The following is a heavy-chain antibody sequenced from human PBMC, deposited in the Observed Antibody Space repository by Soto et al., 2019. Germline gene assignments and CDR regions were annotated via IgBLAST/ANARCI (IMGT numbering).Heavy chain of an antibody. CDR3: ARGVREVTTHDYYYYYMDV. CDR2: IIPILGIA. Sequence: QVQLVQSGAEVKKPGSSVKVSCKASGGTFSSYTISWVRQAPGQGLEWMGRIIPILGIANYAQKFQGRVTITRDKSTSTAYMEVSSLRSEDTAVYYCARGVREVTTHDYYYYYMDVWGKGTTVTVSS. D-gene: IGHD4-4*01. V-gene: IGHV1-69*02. CDR1: GGTFSSYT. J-gene: IGHJ6*03.